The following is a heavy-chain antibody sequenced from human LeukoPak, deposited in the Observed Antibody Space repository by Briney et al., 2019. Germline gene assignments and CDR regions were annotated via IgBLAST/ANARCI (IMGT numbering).Heavy chain of an antibody. CDR1: GFIVSSNY. V-gene: IGHV3-53*01. D-gene: IGHD2-21*02. Sequence: GGSLRLSCVASGFIVSSNYMSWVRQAPGKGLEWVSVIYSGGRTYYADSVKGRFTISRDNSKSTLYLQMNSQRAEDTAVYYCARGDVYFDYWGQGTLVTVSS. CDR3: ARGDVYFDY. J-gene: IGHJ4*02. CDR2: IYSGGRT.